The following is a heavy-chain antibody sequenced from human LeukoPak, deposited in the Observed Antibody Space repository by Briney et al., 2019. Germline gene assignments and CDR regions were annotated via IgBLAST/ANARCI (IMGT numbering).Heavy chain of an antibody. CDR2: IYYSGST. CDR1: GGSISSGGYY. J-gene: IGHJ4*02. V-gene: IGHV4-31*03. D-gene: IGHD6-19*01. Sequence: SETLSLTCTVSGGSISSGGYYWSWIRQHPGKGLEWIGYIYYSGSTYYNPSLKSRVTISVDTSKNQFSLKLSSVTAADTAVYYCARDRVLISSGWFDYWGQGALVTVSS. CDR3: ARDRVLISSGWFDY.